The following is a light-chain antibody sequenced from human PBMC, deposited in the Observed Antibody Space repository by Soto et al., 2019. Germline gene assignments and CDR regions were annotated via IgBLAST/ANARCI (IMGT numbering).Light chain of an antibody. Sequence: QSALTQPASVSGSPGQSIAISCTGTSSDVGGYNYVSWYQQYPGKAPKLVIYDVSNRPSGVSNRFSGSKSVNTASLTISGHQAEDEADYYCSSWTSSSTYVFGTGTKLTVL. CDR3: SSWTSSSTYV. J-gene: IGLJ1*01. CDR1: SSDVGGYNY. V-gene: IGLV2-14*01. CDR2: DVS.